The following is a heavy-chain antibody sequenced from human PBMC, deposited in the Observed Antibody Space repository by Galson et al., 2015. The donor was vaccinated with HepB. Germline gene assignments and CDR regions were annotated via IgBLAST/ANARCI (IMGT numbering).Heavy chain of an antibody. CDR3: AGLKFGELIFDY. CDR2: IYSGGSA. CDR1: GFTVSSNY. Sequence: SLRLSCAASGFTVSSNYMSWVRQAPGTGLEWVSIIYSGGSAYYADSVKGRFTISRDSSKNTLDLQMNSLRPKDTAVYYCAGLKFGELIFDYWGQGTLVTVSS. V-gene: IGHV3-53*01. D-gene: IGHD3-10*01. J-gene: IGHJ4*02.